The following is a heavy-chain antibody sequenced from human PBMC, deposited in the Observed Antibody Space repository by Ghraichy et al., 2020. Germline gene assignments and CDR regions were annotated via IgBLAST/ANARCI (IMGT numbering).Heavy chain of an antibody. J-gene: IGHJ4*02. CDR3: ASEDSSRWYYFAY. CDR2: MYTSGST. CDR1: VGSISSYY. D-gene: IGHD6-19*01. V-gene: IGHV4-4*07. Sequence: SETLSLTCTVSVGSISSYYWSWIRQPAGKGLEWIGRMYTSGSTNYNPSLKSRVTMSVDTSKNQFSLKLSSVTAADSAVYYCASEDSSRWYYFAYWGQGTLVTVSS.